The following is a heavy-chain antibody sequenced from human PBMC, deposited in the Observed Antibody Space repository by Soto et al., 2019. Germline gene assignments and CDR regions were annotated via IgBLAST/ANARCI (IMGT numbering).Heavy chain of an antibody. V-gene: IGHV4-34*01. J-gene: IGHJ4*02. CDR2: INHSGST. CDR1: GGSFGGYY. CDR3: ARGSQYYYDSSGYSDYFDY. D-gene: IGHD3-22*01. Sequence: PSETLSLTCAVYGGSFGGYYWSWIRQPPGKGLEWIGEINHSGSTNYNPSLKSRVTISVDTSKNQFSLKLSSVTAADTAVYYCARGSQYYYDSSGYSDYFDYWGQGTLVTVSS.